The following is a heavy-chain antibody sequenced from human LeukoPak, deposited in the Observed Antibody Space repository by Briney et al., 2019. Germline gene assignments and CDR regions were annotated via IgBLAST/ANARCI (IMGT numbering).Heavy chain of an antibody. D-gene: IGHD4-17*01. CDR3: ARAGRADGDYHYFDY. CDR2: VSYDGSNK. Sequence: GGSLRLSCAPSGIIFNNFAFHWVRQPPGKGLEWVAAVSYDGSNKYFADSVRGRLTISRDNSKNTLYLQMNSLRAEDTAVYYCARAGRADGDYHYFDYWGQGTLVTVSS. J-gene: IGHJ4*02. CDR1: GIIFNNFA. V-gene: IGHV3-30-3*01.